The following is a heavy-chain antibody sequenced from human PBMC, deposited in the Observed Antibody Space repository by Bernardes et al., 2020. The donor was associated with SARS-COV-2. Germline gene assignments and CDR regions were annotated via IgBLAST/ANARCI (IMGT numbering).Heavy chain of an antibody. CDR1: GFTFSSYA. CDR3: AKVTIIVVVPAAIS. J-gene: IGHJ5*02. V-gene: IGHV3-23*01. Sequence: GGTLRLSCAASGFTFSSYAMSWVRQAPGKGLELVSAISGSGGSTYYADSVKGRFTISRDNSKNKLYLQMNSRRAEDTAVYYCAKVTIIVVVPAAISWGQGTLVTVSS. D-gene: IGHD2-2*01. CDR2: ISGSGGST.